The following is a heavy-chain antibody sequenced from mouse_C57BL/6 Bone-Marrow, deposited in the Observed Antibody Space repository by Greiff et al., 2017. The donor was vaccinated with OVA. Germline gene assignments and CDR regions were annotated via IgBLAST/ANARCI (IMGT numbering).Heavy chain of an antibody. V-gene: IGHV5-17*01. CDR3: ARPHYYGSSYAWYFDV. CDR1: GFTFSDYG. Sequence: DVQLVESGGGLVKPGGSLKLSCAASGFTFSDYGMHWVRQAPEKGLEWVAYISSGSSTIYYADTVKGRFTISRDNAKNTLFLQLTSLRSADTAMYYCARPHYYGSSYAWYFDVWGRGTTVTVSS. CDR2: ISSGSSTI. D-gene: IGHD1-1*01. J-gene: IGHJ1*03.